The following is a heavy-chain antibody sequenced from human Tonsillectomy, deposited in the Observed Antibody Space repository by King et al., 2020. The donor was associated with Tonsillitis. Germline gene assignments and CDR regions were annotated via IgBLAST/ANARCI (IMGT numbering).Heavy chain of an antibody. CDR1: GGTFSSYA. CDR2: IIPVFGTA. Sequence: VQLVESGAEVKKPGSSVKVSCTASGGTFSSYAISWVRQAPGQGLEWMGGIIPVFGTADYAQKFQGRVTITADESTSTVYMDLSSLRSDDTAVYYCASSANWFDPWGQGTLVTVPS. V-gene: IGHV1-69*01. J-gene: IGHJ5*02. CDR3: ASSANWFDP.